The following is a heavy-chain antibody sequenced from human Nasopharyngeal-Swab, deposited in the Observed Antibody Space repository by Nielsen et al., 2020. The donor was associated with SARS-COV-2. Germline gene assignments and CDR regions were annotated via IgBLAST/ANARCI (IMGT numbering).Heavy chain of an antibody. V-gene: IGHV3-33*01. J-gene: IGHJ4*02. CDR1: GFTFSSYG. Sequence: GESLKISCAASGFTFSSYGMHWVRQAPGKGLEWVAVIWYDGSNKYYADSVKGRFTISRDNSKNTLYLQMNSLRAEDTAVYYCARDQVSYGSGSYTLWGQGTLVTVSS. D-gene: IGHD3-10*01. CDR2: IWYDGSNK. CDR3: ARDQVSYGSGSYTL.